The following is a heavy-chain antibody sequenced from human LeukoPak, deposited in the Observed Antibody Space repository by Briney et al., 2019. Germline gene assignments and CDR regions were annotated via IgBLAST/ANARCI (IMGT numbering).Heavy chain of an antibody. V-gene: IGHV4-34*01. D-gene: IGHD3-9*01. CDR1: GGSFSGYY. CDR2: INHSGST. CDR3: ARAPRKQYDILTGYRNWFDP. Sequence: SETLSLTCAVYGGSFSGYYWSWIRQPPGKGLEWIGEINHSGSTNYNPSLKSRVTISVDTSKNQFSLKLSSETAADTAVYYCARAPRKQYDILTGYRNWFDPWGQGTLVTVSS. J-gene: IGHJ5*02.